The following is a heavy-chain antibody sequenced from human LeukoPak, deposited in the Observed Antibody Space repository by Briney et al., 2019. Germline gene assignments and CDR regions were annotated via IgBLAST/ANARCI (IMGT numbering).Heavy chain of an antibody. CDR2: ISGGGATT. CDR3: AKAILPATILSFNDY. J-gene: IGHJ4*02. CDR1: GFTFSSYA. Sequence: PGGCLSLSCAASGFTFSSYAMSWVRRAPGKGVEWFSTISGGGATTNYADSVKGRFTISRDNSKNTLYLKMNSLRAEDTAIYYCAKAILPATILSFNDYGGQGTLVTVSS. D-gene: IGHD2-2*02. V-gene: IGHV3-23*01.